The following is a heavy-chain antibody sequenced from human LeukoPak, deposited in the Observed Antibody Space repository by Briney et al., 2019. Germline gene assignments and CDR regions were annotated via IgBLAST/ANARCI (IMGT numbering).Heavy chain of an antibody. V-gene: IGHV4-38-2*02. CDR1: GYSISSGYY. D-gene: IGHD1-26*01. CDR2: IYHSGST. CDR3: ARVGRRVGATTGKYDY. J-gene: IGHJ4*02. Sequence: SETLSLTCTVSGYSISSGYYWGWIRQPPGKGLEWIGSIYHSGSTYYNPSLKSRVTISVDTSKNQFSLKLSSVTAADTAVYYCARVGRRVGATTGKYDYWGQGTLVTVSS.